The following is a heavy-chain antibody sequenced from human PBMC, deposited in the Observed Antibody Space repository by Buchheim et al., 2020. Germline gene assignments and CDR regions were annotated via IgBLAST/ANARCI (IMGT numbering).Heavy chain of an antibody. D-gene: IGHD3-22*01. Sequence: QVQLVESGGGLVKPGGSLRLSCAASGFSVSDYYMNWIRQVPGKGVEWFSYISRSRNNVFYADSVKGRFTLSRDNTQNSLLMQMDNLGADDTAVYFCARHQDYNGYFAFDVWGQGT. CDR3: ARHQDYNGYFAFDV. CDR2: ISRSRNNV. V-gene: IGHV3-11*01. CDR1: GFSVSDYY. J-gene: IGHJ3*01.